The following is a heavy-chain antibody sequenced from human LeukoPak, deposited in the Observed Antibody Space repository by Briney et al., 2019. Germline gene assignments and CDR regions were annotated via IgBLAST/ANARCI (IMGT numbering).Heavy chain of an antibody. CDR3: ARGDYYDTRGGYFDY. CDR1: GASMSNSF. D-gene: IGHD3-22*01. J-gene: IGHJ4*02. V-gene: IGHV4-4*07. CDR2: IYTSGST. Sequence: PSETLSLTCTVSGASMSNSFWSWIRQPAGKGLEWIGRIYTSGSTNYNPSLKSRVTLSVDTSNNQFSLKLSSVTAADTAVYYCARGDYYDTRGGYFDYWGQGTLVTVSS.